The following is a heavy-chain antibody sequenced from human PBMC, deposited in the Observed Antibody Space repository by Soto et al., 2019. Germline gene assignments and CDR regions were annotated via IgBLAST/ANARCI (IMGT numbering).Heavy chain of an antibody. CDR2: ISGSGDST. Sequence: EVHLLESGGGLVQPGGSLRLSCAASGFTFSSYAMSWVRQAPGKGLEWVSAISGSGDSTYFADSVKGRFTISRDNSKNPLYLQMNGLRAEDTAVYYCAKDYGSGPGDWFDPWGQGTLVTVSS. CDR3: AKDYGSGPGDWFDP. CDR1: GFTFSSYA. J-gene: IGHJ5*02. D-gene: IGHD3-10*01. V-gene: IGHV3-23*01.